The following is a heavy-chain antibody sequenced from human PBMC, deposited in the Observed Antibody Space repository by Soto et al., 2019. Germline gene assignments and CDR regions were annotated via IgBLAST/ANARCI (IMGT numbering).Heavy chain of an antibody. J-gene: IGHJ6*02. CDR3: ARAGISNSDSYYYGMDV. Sequence: EVQLVESGGGLVKPGGSLRLSCAASGFTFSSYSMNWVRQAPGKGLEWVSSISSSSSYIYYADSVKGRFTISRDNAKNSLDLQMNSLRAEDTAVYYCARAGISNSDSYYYGMDVWGQGTTVTVSS. V-gene: IGHV3-21*01. CDR1: GFTFSSYS. CDR2: ISSSSSYI. D-gene: IGHD2-15*01.